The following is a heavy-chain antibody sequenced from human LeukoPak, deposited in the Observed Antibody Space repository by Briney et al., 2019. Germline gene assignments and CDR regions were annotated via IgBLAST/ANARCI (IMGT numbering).Heavy chain of an antibody. CDR3: ASGGGWVFFN. Sequence: GGSLRLSCAASGFTFNNYSVNWVRQAPGKGLEWISYIGSSSLIIYYADSVKGRFTISRDNARNSQFLHMNSLRAEDTAVYYCASGGGWVFFNWGRGTLVTVSS. CDR1: GFTFNNYS. CDR2: IGSSSLII. V-gene: IGHV3-48*04. J-gene: IGHJ4*02. D-gene: IGHD6-19*01.